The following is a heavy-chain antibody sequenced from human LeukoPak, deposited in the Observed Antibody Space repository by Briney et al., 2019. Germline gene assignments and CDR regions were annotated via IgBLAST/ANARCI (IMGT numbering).Heavy chain of an antibody. Sequence: SETLSLTCTVSGGSISSYYWSWIRQPPGKGLEWIGYIYYSGRTHYDPSLKSRVTISVDTSKNQFSLKLSSVTAADTAVYYCAIIRDYYYYYMDVWGKGTTVTVSS. V-gene: IGHV4-59*01. CDR2: IYYSGRT. CDR3: AIIRDYYYYYMDV. J-gene: IGHJ6*03. CDR1: GGSISSYY.